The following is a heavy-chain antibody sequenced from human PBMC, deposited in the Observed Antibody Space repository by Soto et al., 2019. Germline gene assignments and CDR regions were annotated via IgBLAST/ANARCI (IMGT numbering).Heavy chain of an antibody. CDR3: ARGGQWDFLSDY. V-gene: IGHV1-18*01. D-gene: IGHD1-26*01. CDR1: GYSFTRYY. J-gene: IGHJ4*02. Sequence: QVQLVQSGAEVKKPGASVNVSCRASGYSFTRYYINWVRQAPGQGLEWMGWISAYNGNTHYEEKLQGRVTLTTDTSTSTAYMELMSLRSDDTAVYFWARGGQWDFLSDYWGQGTLVTVSS. CDR2: ISAYNGNT.